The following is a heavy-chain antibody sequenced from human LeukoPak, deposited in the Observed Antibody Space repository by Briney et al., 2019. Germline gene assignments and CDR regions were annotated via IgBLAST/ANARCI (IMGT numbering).Heavy chain of an antibody. CDR1: GGSISSNNW. CDR3: VRPLAANAFDI. Sequence: SETLSLTCAVSGGSISSNNWWSWVRQPPGKGLEWIGEIFHSGSTNYNPSLKSRVTISVDKSKNQLSLKLSSVTAADTAVYYCVRPLAANAFDIWGRGTMVTVSS. CDR2: IFHSGST. D-gene: IGHD2-15*01. J-gene: IGHJ3*02. V-gene: IGHV4-4*02.